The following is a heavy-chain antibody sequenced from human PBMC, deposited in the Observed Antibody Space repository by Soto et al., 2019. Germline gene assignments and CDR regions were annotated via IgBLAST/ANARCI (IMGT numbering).Heavy chain of an antibody. Sequence: SETLSLTCTVSGDSIKHYYWSWIRQPPGKRLEWIGYIYYTGSTTYNPSLESRVAMSVDTSKNQFSLKLSSVNAADTAVYYCAKYRRTEEEGFTLDSWGRGTLVTVSS. CDR3: AKYRRTEEEGFTLDS. J-gene: IGHJ4*02. V-gene: IGHV4-59*01. CDR1: GDSIKHYY. CDR2: IYYTGST. D-gene: IGHD2-2*01.